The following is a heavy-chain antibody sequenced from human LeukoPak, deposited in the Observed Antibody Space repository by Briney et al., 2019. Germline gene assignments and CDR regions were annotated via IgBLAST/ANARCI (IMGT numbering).Heavy chain of an antibody. D-gene: IGHD3-3*01. CDR2: IRSKAYGGTT. CDR3: TRVRPPPDFWSGYNIDY. V-gene: IGHV3-49*04. Sequence: GGSLRLSCTASGFTFGDYAMSWVRQAPGKGLEWVGFIRSKAYGGTTEYAASVKGRFTISRDNSKSIAYLRMNSLKTEDTAVYYCTRVRPPPDFWSGYNIDYWGQGTLVTVSS. J-gene: IGHJ4*02. CDR1: GFTFGDYA.